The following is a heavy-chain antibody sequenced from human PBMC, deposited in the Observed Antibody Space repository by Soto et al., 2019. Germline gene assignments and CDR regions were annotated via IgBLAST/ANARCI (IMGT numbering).Heavy chain of an antibody. CDR2: IYWDDDK. Sequence: QITLKESGPTLVKPTQTLTLTCTFSGFSLSTRTVGVGWIRQPPGKALEWLALIYWDDDKRYSPSLRTRLTITKDTSKDQVVLTKTNMDPVDTATYYCAHTVTRFDYFDYWGQGTLVTVSS. J-gene: IGHJ4*02. D-gene: IGHD4-17*01. CDR3: AHTVTRFDYFDY. CDR1: GFSLSTRTVG. V-gene: IGHV2-5*02.